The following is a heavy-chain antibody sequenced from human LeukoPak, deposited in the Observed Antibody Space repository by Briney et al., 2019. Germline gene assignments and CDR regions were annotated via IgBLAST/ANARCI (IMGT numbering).Heavy chain of an antibody. Sequence: GGSLRLSCAASGFTFSSYSMNWVRQAPGKGLEWVSYISSSSSTIYYADSVKGRFTISRDNAKNSLYLQMNSLRDEDTAVYYCARDRTDFWSGPPGPDYWGQGTLVTVSS. CDR2: ISSSSSTI. V-gene: IGHV3-48*02. CDR1: GFTFSSYS. D-gene: IGHD3-3*01. J-gene: IGHJ4*02. CDR3: ARDRTDFWSGPPGPDY.